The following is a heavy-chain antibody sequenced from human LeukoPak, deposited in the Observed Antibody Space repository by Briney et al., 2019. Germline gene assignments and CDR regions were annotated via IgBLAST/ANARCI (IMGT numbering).Heavy chain of an antibody. CDR2: ISGSGGST. D-gene: IGHD1-1*01. Sequence: GGSLRLSCAASGFTFSSYAMSWVRQAPGKGLEWVSAISGSGGSTYYADSVKGRFTMSRDNAKNSLYLQMNSLRAEDTAVYYCARGTSPSYGFPRNWGQGTQVTVSS. CDR3: ARGTSPSYGFPRN. CDR1: GFTFSSYA. J-gene: IGHJ4*02. V-gene: IGHV3-23*01.